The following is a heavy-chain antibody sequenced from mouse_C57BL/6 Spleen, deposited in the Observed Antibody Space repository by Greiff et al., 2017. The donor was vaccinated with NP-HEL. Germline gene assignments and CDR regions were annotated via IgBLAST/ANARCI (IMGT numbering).Heavy chain of an antibody. V-gene: IGHV1-22*01. Sequence: EVQLQQSGPELVKPGASVKMSCKASGYTFTDYNMHWVKQSHGKSLEWIGYINPNNGGTSYNQKFKGKATLTVNKSSSTAYRELRSLTSEVSAVYYGAISSDGYYESMDYWGQGTSVTVTS. CDR1: GYTFTDYN. D-gene: IGHD2-3*01. J-gene: IGHJ4*01. CDR3: AISSDGYYESMDY. CDR2: INPNNGGT.